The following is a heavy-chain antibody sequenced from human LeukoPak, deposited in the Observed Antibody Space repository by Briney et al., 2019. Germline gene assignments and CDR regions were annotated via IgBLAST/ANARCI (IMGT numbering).Heavy chain of an antibody. CDR2: IIPIFGTA. V-gene: IGHV1-69*13. CDR1: GGTFSSYA. J-gene: IGHJ6*03. CDR3: AREYCSSTSCLRNYYYYMDV. D-gene: IGHD2-2*01. Sequence: SVKVSCKASGGTFSSYAISWVRQAPGQGLEWMGGIIPIFGTANYAQKFQGRVTITADESTSTAYMELSSLRSEDTAVYYCAREYCSSTSCLRNYYYYMDVWGKGTTVTVSS.